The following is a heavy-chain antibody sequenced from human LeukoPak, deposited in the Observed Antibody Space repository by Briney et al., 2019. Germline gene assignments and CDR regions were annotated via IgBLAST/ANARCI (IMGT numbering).Heavy chain of an antibody. V-gene: IGHV4-61*01. Sequence: SETLSLTCTVSGGSISSSSYYWSWIRQPPGKGLEWIGYIYYSGSTNYNPSLKSRVTISVDTSKNQFSLKLSSVTAADTAVYYCARDRSSSPARAFDIWGQGTMVTVSS. CDR2: IYYSGST. D-gene: IGHD6-13*01. CDR1: GGSISSSSYY. CDR3: ARDRSSSPARAFDI. J-gene: IGHJ3*02.